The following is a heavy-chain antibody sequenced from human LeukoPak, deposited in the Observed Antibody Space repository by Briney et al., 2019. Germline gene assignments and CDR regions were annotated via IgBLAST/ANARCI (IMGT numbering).Heavy chain of an antibody. CDR3: ARFGITGTLDV. D-gene: IGHD1/OR15-1a*01. CDR2: IRPDGSEE. Sequence: GGSLRLSCVASGFTFSSYWMSWVRQAPGKGPEWVANIRPDGSEEYYVDSLKGRFTISRDNAKDSLYLQVNSLRAEDTAVYSRARFGITGTLDVWGKGTTVTVSS. J-gene: IGHJ6*04. V-gene: IGHV3-7*01. CDR1: GFTFSSYW.